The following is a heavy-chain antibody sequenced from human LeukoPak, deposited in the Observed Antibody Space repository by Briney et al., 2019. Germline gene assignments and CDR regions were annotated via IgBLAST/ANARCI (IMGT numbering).Heavy chain of an antibody. D-gene: IGHD3-22*01. CDR1: GGSISSYY. CDR3: ARGADSSGYYLIVYFDY. Sequence: SETLSLTCTVSGGSISSYYWNWIRQPPGKGLEWIGYIYYSGSTNYNPSLKSRVTISVDTSKNQFSLKLSSVTAADTAVYYCARGADSSGYYLIVYFDYWGQGTLVTVSS. V-gene: IGHV4-59*01. CDR2: IYYSGST. J-gene: IGHJ4*02.